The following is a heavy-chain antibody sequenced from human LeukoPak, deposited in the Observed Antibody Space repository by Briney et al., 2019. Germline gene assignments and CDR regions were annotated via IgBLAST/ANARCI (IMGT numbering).Heavy chain of an antibody. D-gene: IGHD5-24*01. CDR3: AKDRYGDGYNLSDY. V-gene: IGHV3-23*01. Sequence: GGSLRLSCAASGFTFRSYAMSWVRQAPGKGLEGGSAISGSGGSTYYADSVKGRFTSSRDKSKNTLYLQMNSLRAEDTAVYYCAKDRYGDGYNLSDYWGQGPLVTVSS. CDR1: GFTFRSYA. J-gene: IGHJ4*02. CDR2: ISGSGGST.